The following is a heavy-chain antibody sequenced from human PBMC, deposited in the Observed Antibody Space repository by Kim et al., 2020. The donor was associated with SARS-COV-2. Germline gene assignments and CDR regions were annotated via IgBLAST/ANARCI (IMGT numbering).Heavy chain of an antibody. Sequence: TDYAASVEGRFTISRDDSTSIAYMQMNSMKPEDTAVYYCCDDYGGTDALNVWGQGTMLTVSS. CDR2: T. CDR3: CDDYGGTDALNV. D-gene: IGHD4-17*01. J-gene: IGHJ3*01. V-gene: IGHV3-49*02.